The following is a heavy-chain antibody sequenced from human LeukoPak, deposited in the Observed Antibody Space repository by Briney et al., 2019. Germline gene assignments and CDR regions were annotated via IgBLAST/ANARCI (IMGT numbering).Heavy chain of an antibody. CDR3: ARVRYSSVWGNWYFDL. CDR2: INSDGSST. CDR1: GFTFSSYW. D-gene: IGHD6-19*01. Sequence: GGSLRLSCAASGFTFSSYWMHWVRQAPGKGLVWVSRINSDGSSTSYADSVKGRFTISRDNAENSLYLQMNSLRAEDTAVYYCARVRYSSVWGNWYFDLWGRGTLVTVS. V-gene: IGHV3-74*01. J-gene: IGHJ2*01.